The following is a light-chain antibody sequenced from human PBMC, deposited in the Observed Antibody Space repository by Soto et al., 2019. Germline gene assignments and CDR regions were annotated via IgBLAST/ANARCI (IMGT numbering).Light chain of an antibody. CDR1: QSVSSY. V-gene: IGKV3-11*01. CDR3: QQRSNWLFT. J-gene: IGKJ3*01. Sequence: EIVLTQSPATLSLSPGERATLSCRASQSVSSYLAWYQHKPGQAPRLLISDASNRATGIPARFSGSGSGTDFTLTISSLEPEDFAVYYCQQRSNWLFTFGPGTKVAIK. CDR2: DAS.